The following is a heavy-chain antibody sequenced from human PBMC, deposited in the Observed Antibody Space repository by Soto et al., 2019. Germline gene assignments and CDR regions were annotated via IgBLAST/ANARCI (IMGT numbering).Heavy chain of an antibody. CDR2: ISYDGSNK. J-gene: IGHJ3*02. V-gene: IGHV3-30*18. CDR1: GFTFSSYG. D-gene: IGHD3-10*01. CDR3: AKGVRMVEVRGVTDDAFDI. Sequence: GGSLRLSCAASGFTFSSYGMHWVRQAPGKGLEWVAVISYDGSNKYYADSVKGRFTISRDNSKNTLFLQMNSLRAEDTAVYYCAKGVRMVEVRGVTDDAFDIWGQGTMVTVSS.